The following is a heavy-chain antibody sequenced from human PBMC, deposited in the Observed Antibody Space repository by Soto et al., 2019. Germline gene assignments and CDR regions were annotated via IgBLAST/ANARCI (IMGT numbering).Heavy chain of an antibody. D-gene: IGHD3-22*01. J-gene: IGHJ4*02. V-gene: IGHV4-34*01. CDR1: GGSFSGYY. CDR3: ARASYDSSGYYYVFDY. CDR2: INHSGST. Sequence: SETLSLTCAVYGGSFSGYYWSWIRQPPGKGLEWIGEINHSGSTNYNPSLKSRVTISVDTSKNQFSLKLSSVTAADTAVYYCARASYDSSGYYYVFDYWGQGTLVTVSS.